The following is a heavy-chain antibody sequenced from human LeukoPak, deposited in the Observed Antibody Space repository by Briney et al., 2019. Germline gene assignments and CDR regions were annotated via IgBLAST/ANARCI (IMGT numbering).Heavy chain of an antibody. D-gene: IGHD5-24*01. J-gene: IGHJ4*02. CDR3: ARGAGYNYPYYFDY. V-gene: IGHV3-53*01. CDR2: IYGGGNI. CDR1: GFTVSSNY. Sequence: GGSLRLSCAASGFTVSSNYMNWVRQAPGKGLEWVSVIYGGGNIYYADSVKGRFTISRDNSKNTLYLQMNSLRAEDTAVYYCARGAGYNYPYYFDYWGQGSLVTVSS.